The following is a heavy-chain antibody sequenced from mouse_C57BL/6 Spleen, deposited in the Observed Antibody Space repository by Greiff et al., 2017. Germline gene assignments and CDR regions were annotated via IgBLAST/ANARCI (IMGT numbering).Heavy chain of an antibody. Sequence: EVMLVEPGGGLVQPGGSLKLSCAASGFTFSDYYMYWVRQTPEKRLEWVAYISNGGGSTYYPDTVKGRFTISRDNAKNTLYLQMSRLKSEDTAMYYCARHEATTVVATGAMDYWGQGTSVTVSS. J-gene: IGHJ4*01. D-gene: IGHD1-1*01. V-gene: IGHV5-12*01. CDR1: GFTFSDYY. CDR2: ISNGGGST. CDR3: ARHEATTVVATGAMDY.